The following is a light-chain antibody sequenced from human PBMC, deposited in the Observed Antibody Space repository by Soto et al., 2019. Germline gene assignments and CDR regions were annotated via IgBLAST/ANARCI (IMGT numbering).Light chain of an antibody. J-gene: IGKJ4*01. CDR2: AAS. CDR3: QQSYGTPLT. V-gene: IGKV1-39*01. Sequence: DMEMNQSPSSLSASVGARVTITCRASQSISNYLNWYQHKPGKVPQLLIYAASSLQTGVPTRFIGSGSGTDFTLTINSLQPEDFATYYCQQSYGTPLTFGGGTKIEIK. CDR1: QSISNY.